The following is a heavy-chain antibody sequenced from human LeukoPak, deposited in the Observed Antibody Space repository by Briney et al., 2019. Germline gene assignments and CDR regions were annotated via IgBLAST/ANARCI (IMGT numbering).Heavy chain of an antibody. V-gene: IGHV1-8*03. CDR2: MNPNSGNT. CDR3: ARGASRSFDY. CDR1: GYTFTTYD. J-gene: IGHJ4*02. Sequence: ASVKVSCKASGYTFTTYDINWVRQALGQGLEWMGWMNPNSGNTGYAQRFQGRVTFTRNTSIRTAYMELSSLRYEDTAVYFCARGASRSFDYWGQGTLVAVSS.